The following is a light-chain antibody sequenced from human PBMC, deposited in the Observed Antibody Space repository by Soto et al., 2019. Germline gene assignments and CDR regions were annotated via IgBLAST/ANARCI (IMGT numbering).Light chain of an antibody. CDR2: DAS. CDR3: QQRSNWPHSIT. J-gene: IGKJ5*01. Sequence: EIVLTEAPATLTMSPGERATLSCRASQSVSSNLAWYQQKPGQAPRLLIYDASNRATGIPARFSGSGSETDFTLTISSLEPEDFAVYYCQQRSNWPHSITFGQGTRLEIK. CDR1: QSVSSN. V-gene: IGKV3-11*01.